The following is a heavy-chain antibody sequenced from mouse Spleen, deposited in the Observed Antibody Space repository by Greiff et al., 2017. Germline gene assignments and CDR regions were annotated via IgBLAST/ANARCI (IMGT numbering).Heavy chain of an antibody. Sequence: EVQLQQSGPVLVKPGASVKMSCKASGYTFTDYYMNWVKQSHGKSLEWIGVINPYNGGTSYNQKFKGKATLTVDKSSSTAYMELNSLTSEDSAVYYCADGYAYAMDYWGQGTSVTVSS. V-gene: IGHV1-19*01. CDR2: INPYNGGT. J-gene: IGHJ4*01. D-gene: IGHD2-2*01. CDR1: GYTFTDYY. CDR3: ADGYAYAMDY.